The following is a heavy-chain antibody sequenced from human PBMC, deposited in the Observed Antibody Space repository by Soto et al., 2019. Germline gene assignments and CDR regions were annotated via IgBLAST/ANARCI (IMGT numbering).Heavy chain of an antibody. CDR2: INHSGST. CDR3: ARDKITGLFDY. Sequence: QVQLQQWGAGLLKPSETLSLTCAVYGGSFSGYYWTWIRQPPGTGLEWMGEINHSGSTNYNPSLKSPVPISVDTSKNQFSLKLTSVTAADTAVYYCARDKITGLFDYWGQGTLVTVSS. J-gene: IGHJ4*02. V-gene: IGHV4-34*01. D-gene: IGHD2-8*02. CDR1: GGSFSGYY.